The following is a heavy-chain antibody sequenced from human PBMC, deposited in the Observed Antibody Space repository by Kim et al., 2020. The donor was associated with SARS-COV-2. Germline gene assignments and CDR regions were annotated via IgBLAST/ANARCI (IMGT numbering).Heavy chain of an antibody. V-gene: IGHV3-9*01. D-gene: IGHD6-13*01. CDR1: GFTFDDYA. Sequence: GGSLRLSCAASGFTFDDYAMHWVRQAPGKGLEWVSGISWNSGSIGYADSVKGRFTISRDNAKNSLYLQMNSLRAEDTALYYCAKDSKRYSSSWYGNXDYWGQGTLXTXSS. CDR2: ISWNSGSI. J-gene: IGHJ4*02. CDR3: AKDSKRYSSSWYGNXDY.